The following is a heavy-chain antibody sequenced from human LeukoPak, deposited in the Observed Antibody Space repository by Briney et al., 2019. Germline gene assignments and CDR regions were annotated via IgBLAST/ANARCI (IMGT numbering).Heavy chain of an antibody. CDR3: ARGPYSYDSSGAFDI. D-gene: IGHD3-22*01. Sequence: SETLSLTCTVSGDSISSGDYYWSWIRQPAGKGLEWIGRISSSGSTNYNPSLKSRVTISVDTSKNQFSLKLSSVTVADTAVYFCARGPYSYDSSGAFDIWGQGTMVTVSS. J-gene: IGHJ3*02. CDR1: GDSISSGDYY. V-gene: IGHV4-61*02. CDR2: ISSSGST.